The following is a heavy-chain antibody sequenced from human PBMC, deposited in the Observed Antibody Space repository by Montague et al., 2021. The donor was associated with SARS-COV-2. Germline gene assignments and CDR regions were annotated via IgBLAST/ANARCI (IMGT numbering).Heavy chain of an antibody. D-gene: IGHD3-3*01. J-gene: IGHJ6*03. CDR1: GGSISSSSHY. Sequence: SETLSLTCTVSGGSISSSSHYWGWIRQPPGKGLEWIGSIYYSGSTYYNPSLKSRVTISVDTSKNQFSLKLSSVTAADTAVFYCARHSGDYTIFGVVIYHMDVWGQGTTVTVSS. V-gene: IGHV4-39*01. CDR2: IYYSGST. CDR3: ARHSGDYTIFGVVIYHMDV.